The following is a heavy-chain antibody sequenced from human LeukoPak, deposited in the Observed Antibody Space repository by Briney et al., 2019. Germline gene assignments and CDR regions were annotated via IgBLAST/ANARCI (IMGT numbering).Heavy chain of an antibody. CDR3: ARLSATESYYYYYMDV. Sequence: SQTLSLTCAVSGGSISSGGYSWSWIRQPPGKGLEWIGYIYYSGSTYYNPSLKSRVTISVDTSKNQFSLKLSSVTAADTAVYYCARLSATESYYYYYMDVWGKGTTVTVSS. CDR2: IYYSGST. D-gene: IGHD1-26*01. J-gene: IGHJ6*03. CDR1: GGSISSGGYS. V-gene: IGHV4-30-4*07.